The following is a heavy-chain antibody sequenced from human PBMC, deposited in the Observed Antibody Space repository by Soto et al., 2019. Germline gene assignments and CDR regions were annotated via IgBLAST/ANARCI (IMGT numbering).Heavy chain of an antibody. D-gene: IGHD1-26*01. J-gene: IGHJ6*02. Sequence: QVQVQESGPGLVKPSETVSLTCTVSGASISSYYWNWVRQPPGKGLEWLGYAYYSGPTNSTPSLRGRVTISVDTTRNQFSLKLTSVTDADTAVYYCASRSGRNYYGMDVWGQGTTVIVSS. CDR3: ASRSGRNYYGMDV. CDR2: AYYSGPT. V-gene: IGHV4-59*01. CDR1: GASISSYY.